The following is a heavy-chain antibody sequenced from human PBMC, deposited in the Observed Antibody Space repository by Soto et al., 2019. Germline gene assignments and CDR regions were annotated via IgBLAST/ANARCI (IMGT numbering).Heavy chain of an antibody. CDR1: GFTFSDHY. CDR3: ATGGVSSGYFDY. Sequence: EVQLAESGGGLVQPGGSLRLSCAASGFTFSDHYMDWVRQAPGKGPEWVGRSRDKVHSHTTEYAAPVKGRCTSSRGYSENPLYLQMNSLKTEDTAVYYCATGGVSSGYFDYWGQRTRVTVSS. V-gene: IGHV3-72*01. CDR2: SRDKVHSHTT. D-gene: IGHD3-10*01. J-gene: IGHJ4*02.